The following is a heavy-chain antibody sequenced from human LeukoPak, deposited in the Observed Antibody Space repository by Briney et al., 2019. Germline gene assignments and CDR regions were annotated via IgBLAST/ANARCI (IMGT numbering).Heavy chain of an antibody. CDR3: AKEYYGDYVGDAFDI. CDR2: ISGSGGST. J-gene: IGHJ3*02. CDR1: GFTFSSYA. Sequence: GGSLRLXCAASGFTFSSYAMSWVRRAPGKGLEWVSAISGSGGSTYYADSVKGRFTISRDNSKNTLYLQMNSLRAEDTAVYYCAKEYYGDYVGDAFDIWGQGTMVTVSS. D-gene: IGHD4-17*01. V-gene: IGHV3-23*01.